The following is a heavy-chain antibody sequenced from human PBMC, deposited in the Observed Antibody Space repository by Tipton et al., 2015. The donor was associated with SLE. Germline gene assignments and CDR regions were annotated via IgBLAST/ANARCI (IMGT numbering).Heavy chain of an antibody. CDR2: VYYSGTT. CDR3: ARMTTIGVGRGFGP. J-gene: IGHJ5*02. V-gene: IGHV4-59*01. D-gene: IGHD3-16*01. CDR1: GGSISSYY. Sequence: TLSLTCNVSGGSISSYYWSWIRQPPGKGLEWIGYVYYSGTTNYNPSLKSRVAMSLDMSKNQVSLKLTSVTAADTVVYYCARMTTIGVGRGFGPWGRGTLVTVSS.